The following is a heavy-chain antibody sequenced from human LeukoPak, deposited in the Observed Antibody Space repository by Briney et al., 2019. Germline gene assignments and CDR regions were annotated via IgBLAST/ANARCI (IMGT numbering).Heavy chain of an antibody. D-gene: IGHD2-2*01. V-gene: IGHV3-30*01. Sequence: GRSLRLSCAASGFTFSSYAMHWVRQAPGKGLEWVAVIPYDGSNKYYADSVKGRFTISRDNSKNTLYLQMNSLRAEDTAVYYCARDGGHIVVVPAAIGWFDPWGQGTLVTVSS. J-gene: IGHJ5*02. CDR2: IPYDGSNK. CDR1: GFTFSSYA. CDR3: ARDGGHIVVVPAAIGWFDP.